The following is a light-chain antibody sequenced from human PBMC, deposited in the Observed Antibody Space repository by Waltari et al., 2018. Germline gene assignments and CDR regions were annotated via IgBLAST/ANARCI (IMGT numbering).Light chain of an antibody. CDR3: CSNAGSGTYV. J-gene: IGLJ1*01. Sequence: QSALTQPASVSGSPGQSIAISCTGTSSDVGNYNLVTWYQQHPGQAPKLMIYEVTNRHSGVSNRFSGSKSGNTATLTFSGLQAEDEADYYCCSNAGSGTYVFRTGTKVTVL. CDR1: SSDVGNYNL. V-gene: IGLV2-23*02. CDR2: EVT.